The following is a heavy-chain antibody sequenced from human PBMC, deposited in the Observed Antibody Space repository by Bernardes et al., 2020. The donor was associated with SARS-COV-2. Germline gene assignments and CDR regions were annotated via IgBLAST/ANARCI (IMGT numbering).Heavy chain of an antibody. CDR3: VRMPECRGFRCRWPDWYFDH. CDR1: GASITTTGYY. J-gene: IGHJ2*01. V-gene: IGHV4-39*01. CDR2: IYYSGTT. D-gene: IGHD2-15*01. Sequence: SETLSLTCAVSGASITTTGYYWGWIRQPPGKGLEWIGHIYYSGTTYLNPSLKSRVTMSVETSKNQFSLELTSMTATDTAVYYCVRMPECRGFRCRWPDWYFDHWGRGSLVTVSS.